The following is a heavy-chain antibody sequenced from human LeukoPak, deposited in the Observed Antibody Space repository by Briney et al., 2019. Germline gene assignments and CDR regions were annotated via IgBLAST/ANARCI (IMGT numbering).Heavy chain of an antibody. D-gene: IGHD4-23*01. CDR1: GGSISSFF. V-gene: IGHV4-59*08. Sequence: SETPSLTCTVSGGSISSFFWSWIRQPPGKGLEWIGYTHYSGSTNYNPSLESRVTISVDTSKNQFSLNLSSVTAADTAVYYCARHEGGNLDFDYWGQGTLVTVSS. J-gene: IGHJ4*02. CDR3: ARHEGGNLDFDY. CDR2: THYSGST.